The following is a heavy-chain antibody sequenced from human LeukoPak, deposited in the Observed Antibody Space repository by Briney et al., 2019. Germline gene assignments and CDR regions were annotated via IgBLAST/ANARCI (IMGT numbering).Heavy chain of an antibody. Sequence: GGSLRLSCAASGFTFSSYAMSWVRQAPGKGLEWVSAISGSGGSTYYADSVKGRFTISRGNSKNTLYLQMNSLRAGDTAVYYCAKFFGRSFTPYYFDYWGQGTLVTVSS. J-gene: IGHJ4*02. CDR1: GFTFSSYA. D-gene: IGHD3-10*01. CDR3: AKFFGRSFTPYYFDY. V-gene: IGHV3-23*01. CDR2: ISGSGGST.